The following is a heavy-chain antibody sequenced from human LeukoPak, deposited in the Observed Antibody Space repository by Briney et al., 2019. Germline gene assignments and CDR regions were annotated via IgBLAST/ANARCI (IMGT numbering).Heavy chain of an antibody. D-gene: IGHD3-22*01. Sequence: SETLSLTCNVFGGSIRSSNYYWGWIRQPPGKGLEWIGSIYYSGSTYYNPSLKSRVTISVDTSNNQFSLKVRSATATDTAVYYCARLFFYDSSSPPSWGQGTLVTVSS. V-gene: IGHV4-39*01. CDR1: GGSIRSSNYY. J-gene: IGHJ5*02. CDR2: IYYSGST. CDR3: ARLFFYDSSSPPS.